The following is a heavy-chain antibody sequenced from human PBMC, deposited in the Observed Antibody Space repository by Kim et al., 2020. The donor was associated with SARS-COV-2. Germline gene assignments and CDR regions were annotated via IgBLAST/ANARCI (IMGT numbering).Heavy chain of an antibody. D-gene: IGHD3-10*01. J-gene: IGHJ6*02. V-gene: IGHV4-39*01. CDR1: GGSISSSSYY. CDR3: ARQTRITMVQGVIWHYYGMDV. Sequence: SETLSLTCTVSGGSISSSSYYWGWIRQPPGKGLEWIGSIYYSGSTYYNPSLKSRVTISVDTSKNQFSLKLSSVTAADTAVYYCARQTRITMVQGVIWHYYGMDVWGQGTPVTVSS. CDR2: IYYSGST.